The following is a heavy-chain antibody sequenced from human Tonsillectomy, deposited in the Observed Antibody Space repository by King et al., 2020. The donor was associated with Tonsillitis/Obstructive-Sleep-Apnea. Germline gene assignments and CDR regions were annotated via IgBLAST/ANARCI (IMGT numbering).Heavy chain of an antibody. Sequence: VQLQQWGAGLLKPSETLSLTCAVYGGSFSGYYWSWIRQPPGKGLEWIGEINHSGSTNYNPSLKSRVTISVDTSKNQFSLKLSSVTAADTAVYYCARTYCSCDNCYSGNCLDPWGQGTLVTVSS. V-gene: IGHV4-34*01. CDR1: GGSFSGYY. CDR2: INHSGST. CDR3: ARTYCSCDNCYSGNCLDP. J-gene: IGHJ5*02. D-gene: IGHD2-15*01.